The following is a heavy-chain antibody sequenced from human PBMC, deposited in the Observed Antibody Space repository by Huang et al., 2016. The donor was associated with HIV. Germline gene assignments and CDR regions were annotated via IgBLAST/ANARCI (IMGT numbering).Heavy chain of an antibody. D-gene: IGHD6-19*01. V-gene: IGHV3-49*03. Sequence: EVQLVESGGTLIQPGRSLRLSCTASGFTFGAYGMSWFRQAQGKGREWVGFMSSKAQGGTTEYAASVKGRFIVSRDDSKNIAYLRMSSLKTEDTAVYYCSTVGGGIDYIGYTSAYYATGGYWGQGTLVTVSS. CDR1: GFTFGAYG. CDR3: STVGGGIDYIGYTSAYYATGGY. J-gene: IGHJ4*02. CDR2: MSSKAQGGTT.